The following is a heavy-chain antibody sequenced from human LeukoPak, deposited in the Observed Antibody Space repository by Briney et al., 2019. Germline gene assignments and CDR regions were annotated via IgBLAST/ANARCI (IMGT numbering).Heavy chain of an antibody. D-gene: IGHD6-6*01. J-gene: IGHJ4*02. V-gene: IGHV3-21*01. CDR3: ARDLRSSSYFDY. CDR1: GFTFSSYS. CDR2: ISSSSSYI. Sequence: GGSLRLSCAASGFTFSSYSMNWVRQAPGKGLEWVSSISSSSSYIYYADSVKGRFTISRDNAKNSLYLQMNSPRAEDTAVYYCARDLRSSSYFDYWGQGTLVTVSS.